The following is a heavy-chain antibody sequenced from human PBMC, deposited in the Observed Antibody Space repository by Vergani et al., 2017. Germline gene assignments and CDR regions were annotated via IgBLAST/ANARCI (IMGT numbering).Heavy chain of an antibody. D-gene: IGHD4-23*01. CDR1: GATFRSNT. CDR3: ARSPYGGNHMDV. J-gene: IGHJ6*03. CDR2: IIPVLGKT. Sequence: QVQLVQSGAEVKKPGSSVKVSCKASGATFRSNTISWVRQVPGQGLEWMGRIIPVLGKTKYAQDFQGRLTITADTSTSTVYMELSSLRSEDTAVYYCARSPYGGNHMDVWGKGTTVTVSS. V-gene: IGHV1-69*02.